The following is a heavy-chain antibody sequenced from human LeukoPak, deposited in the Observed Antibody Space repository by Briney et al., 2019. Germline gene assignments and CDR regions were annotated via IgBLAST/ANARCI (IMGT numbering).Heavy chain of an antibody. CDR2: IYPGDSDT. CDR1: GYSFTSYW. CDR3: ARLRWPRGGRSSFDY. J-gene: IGHJ4*02. V-gene: IGHV5-51*01. Sequence: GESLKISCKGSGYSFTSYWIGWVRQMPGKGLEWMGIIYPGDSDTRYSPSFQGQVTISADKSISTAYLQWSSLKASDTAMYYCARLRWPRGGRSSFDYWGQGALVTVSS. D-gene: IGHD3-10*01.